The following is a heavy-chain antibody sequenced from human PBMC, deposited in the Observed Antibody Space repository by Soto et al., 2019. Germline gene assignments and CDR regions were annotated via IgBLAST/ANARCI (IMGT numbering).Heavy chain of an antibody. CDR2: IYSGGST. J-gene: IGHJ4*02. V-gene: IGHV3-66*04. D-gene: IGHD5-12*01. CDR3: ARLYSGYEGYFDY. CDR1: GFTVSSNY. Sequence: GGSLRLSCAASGFTVSSNYMSWVRQAPGKGLEWVSVIYSGGSTYYADSVKGRFTISRDNSKNTLYLQMNSLRAEDTAVYYCARLYSGYEGYFDYWGQGTLVTVSS.